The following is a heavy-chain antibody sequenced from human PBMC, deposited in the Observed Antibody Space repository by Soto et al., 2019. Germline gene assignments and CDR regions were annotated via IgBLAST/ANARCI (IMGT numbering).Heavy chain of an antibody. CDR1: GGSISSYY. J-gene: IGHJ4*02. D-gene: IGHD5-12*01. CDR3: ARHIGDYLRLFDY. Sequence: SETLSLTCTVSGGSISSYYWSWIRQPPGKGLEWIGYIYYRGSTNYNTSLKSRVTISVDTSKNQFSLKLSSVTAADTAVYYCARHIGDYLRLFDYWGQGTLVTVSS. CDR2: IYYRGST. V-gene: IGHV4-59*01.